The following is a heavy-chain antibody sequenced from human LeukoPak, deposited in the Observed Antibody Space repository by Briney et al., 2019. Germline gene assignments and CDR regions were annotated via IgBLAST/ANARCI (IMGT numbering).Heavy chain of an antibody. CDR3: AGAIGYFDF. CDR1: GFTFSNYG. Sequence: GRSLRLSCAASGFTFSNYGFHWVRQTPGKGLEWVAVISYDGTDKYYADSVKGRFTISRDNSKNTLYLQMNSLRAEDTAVYYCAGAIGYFDFWGQGTLVTVSS. J-gene: IGHJ4*02. CDR2: ISYDGTDK. V-gene: IGHV3-30*03. D-gene: IGHD2-21*01.